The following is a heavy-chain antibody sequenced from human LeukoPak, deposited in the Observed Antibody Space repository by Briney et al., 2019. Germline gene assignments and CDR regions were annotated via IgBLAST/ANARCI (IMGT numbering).Heavy chain of an antibody. V-gene: IGHV1-2*02. CDR3: ARARPIVGPTGGNNWFDP. CDR2: INPNSGGT. J-gene: IGHJ5*02. D-gene: IGHD1-26*01. Sequence: GASVKVSCRASGYTFTGYYMHWVRQAPGQGLEWMGWINPNSGGTNYAQKFQGRVTMTRDTSISTAYMELSSLRSDDTALYYCARARPIVGPTGGNNWFDPWGQGTLLTVSS. CDR1: GYTFTGYY.